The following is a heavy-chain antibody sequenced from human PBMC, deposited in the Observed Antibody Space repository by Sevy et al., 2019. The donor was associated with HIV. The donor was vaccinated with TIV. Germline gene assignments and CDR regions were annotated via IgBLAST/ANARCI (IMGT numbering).Heavy chain of an antibody. CDR3: TRHQSPFGSRPYYYYGMDV. V-gene: IGHV3-73*01. Sequence: GGSLRLSCAASGFTFSGSAMHWVRQASGKGLEWVGRIRSKANSYATAYAASVKGRFTISRDDSKNTAYLQMNILKTEDTAVYYCTRHQSPFGSRPYYYYGMDVWGQGTTVTVSS. D-gene: IGHD1-26*01. CDR2: IRSKANSYAT. CDR1: GFTFSGSA. J-gene: IGHJ6*02.